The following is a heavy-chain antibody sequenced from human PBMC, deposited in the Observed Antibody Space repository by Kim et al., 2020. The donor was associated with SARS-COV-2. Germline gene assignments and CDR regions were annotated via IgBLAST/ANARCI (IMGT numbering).Heavy chain of an antibody. D-gene: IGHD2-21*02. CDR3: ARYLAYCGGDCYSDY. CDR1: GFTFSSYA. V-gene: IGHV3-64*01. J-gene: IGHJ4*02. Sequence: GGSLRLSCAASGFTFSSYAMHWVRQAPGKGLEYVSAISSNGGSTYYANSVKGRFTISRDNSKNTLYLQMGSLRAEDMAVYYCARYLAYCGGDCYSDYWGRGTLVTVSS. CDR2: ISSNGGST.